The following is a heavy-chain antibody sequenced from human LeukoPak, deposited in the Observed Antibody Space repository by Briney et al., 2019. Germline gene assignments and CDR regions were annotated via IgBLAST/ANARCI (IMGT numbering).Heavy chain of an antibody. V-gene: IGHV4-39*01. Sequence: SETLSLTCTVSGGSISSSSYYWGWIRQPPGKGLEWIGSIYYSGSTYYNPSLKSRVTISVGTPKNQFSLKLSSVTAADTAVYYCARQDSSSWYPNWFDPWGQGTLVTVSS. D-gene: IGHD6-13*01. CDR2: IYYSGST. J-gene: IGHJ5*02. CDR3: ARQDSSSWYPNWFDP. CDR1: GGSISSSSYY.